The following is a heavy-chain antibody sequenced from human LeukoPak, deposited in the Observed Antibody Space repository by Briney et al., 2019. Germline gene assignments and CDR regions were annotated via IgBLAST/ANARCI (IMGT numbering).Heavy chain of an antibody. V-gene: IGHV1-69*13. CDR3: AMLLDCTNGVCPAYDLDY. CDR2: IIPIFGTA. D-gene: IGHD2-8*01. Sequence: ASVKVSCKASGYTFTSCDINWVRQATGQGLEWMGGIIPIFGTANYAQKFQGRVTITADESTSTAYMELSSLRSEDTAVYYCAMLLDCTNGVCPAYDLDYWGQGTLVTVSS. J-gene: IGHJ4*02. CDR1: GYTFTSCD.